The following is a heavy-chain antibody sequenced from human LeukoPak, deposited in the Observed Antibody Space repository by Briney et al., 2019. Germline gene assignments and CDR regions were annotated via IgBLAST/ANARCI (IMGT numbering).Heavy chain of an antibody. CDR3: ARVIGDTAMVGDWYFDL. V-gene: IGHV1-69*13. CDR2: IIPIFGTA. J-gene: IGHJ2*01. D-gene: IGHD5-18*01. CDR1: GGTFSSYA. Sequence: ATVKVSCKASGGTFSSYAISWVRQAPGQGLEWMGGIIPIFGTANYAQKFQGRVTITADESTSTAYMELSNLRSEDTAVYYCARVIGDTAMVGDWYFDLWGRGTLVTVSS.